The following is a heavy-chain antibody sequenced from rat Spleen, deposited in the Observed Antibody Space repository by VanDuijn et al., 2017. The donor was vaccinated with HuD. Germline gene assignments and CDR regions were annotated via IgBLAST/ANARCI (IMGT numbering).Heavy chain of an antibody. V-gene: IGHV5-19*01. Sequence: EVQLVESGGGLVQPGRSLKLSCAASGFTFSNYGMHWIRQAPTKGLEWVASISPSGGSTYYRDSVKGRFTISRDNAKSTLYLQMDSLRSEDTATYYCATDPLGGYYFDYWGQGVMVTVSS. CDR2: ISPSGGST. CDR1: GFTFSNYG. D-gene: IGHD5-1*01. CDR3: ATDPLGGYYFDY. J-gene: IGHJ2*01.